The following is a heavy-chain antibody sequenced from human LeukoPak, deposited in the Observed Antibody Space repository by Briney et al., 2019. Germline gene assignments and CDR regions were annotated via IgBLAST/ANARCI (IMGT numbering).Heavy chain of an antibody. J-gene: IGHJ4*02. Sequence: SETLSLTCTVSGGSISSYYWSWIRQPPGKGLEWIGHIYYSGSTNYNPSLKSRVTISVDTSKNQFSLKLSSVTAADTAVYFCARTHDYGGNTDFDYWGQGILVTVSS. CDR2: IYYSGST. CDR3: ARTHDYGGNTDFDY. D-gene: IGHD4-23*01. V-gene: IGHV4-59*08. CDR1: GGSISSYY.